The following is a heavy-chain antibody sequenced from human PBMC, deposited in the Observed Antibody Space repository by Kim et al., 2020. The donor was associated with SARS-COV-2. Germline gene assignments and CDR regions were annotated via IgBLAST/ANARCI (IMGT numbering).Heavy chain of an antibody. V-gene: IGHV1-69*01. CDR3: ARGSIAAYGMDV. Sequence: NYAQKFQGRVTITADESTSTAYMELSSLGSEDTAVYYCARGSIAAYGMDVWGQGTTVTVSS. J-gene: IGHJ6*02. D-gene: IGHD2-21*01.